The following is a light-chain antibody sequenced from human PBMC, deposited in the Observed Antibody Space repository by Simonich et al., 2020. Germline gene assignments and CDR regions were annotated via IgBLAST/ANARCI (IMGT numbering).Light chain of an antibody. CDR1: VMAKKY. V-gene: IGLV3-27*01. CDR3: YSAADNNLV. J-gene: IGLJ3*02. CDR2: KDR. Sequence: SYELTQPSSVSVSTGQTARITCSGDVMAKKYARWFQQKPGQAPWLVIYKDRCRPSVIPERFAGSISGTTVTWTISGAQVEDEADYYCYSAADNNLVFGGGTKLTVL.